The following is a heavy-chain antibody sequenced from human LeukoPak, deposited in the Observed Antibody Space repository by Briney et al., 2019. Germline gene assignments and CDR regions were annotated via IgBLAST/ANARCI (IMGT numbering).Heavy chain of an antibody. CDR3: ARASGDFVETAPMGSY. V-gene: IGHV3-21*01. J-gene: IGHJ4*02. Sequence: PGGSLRLSCAASGFTLSSYSMNWVRQAPGKGLEWVSSISSSSSSIYYADSVKGRFTISRDNAKNSLYLQMNSLRAEDTAVYYCARASGDFVETAPMGSYWGQGTLVTVSS. D-gene: IGHD5-18*01. CDR2: ISSSSSSI. CDR1: GFTLSSYS.